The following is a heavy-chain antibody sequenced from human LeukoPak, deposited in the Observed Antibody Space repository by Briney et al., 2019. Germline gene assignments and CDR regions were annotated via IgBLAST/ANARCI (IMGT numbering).Heavy chain of an antibody. CDR1: GFTVSSNY. V-gene: IGHV3-53*01. CDR3: ARVGRYYYDSSGYPAPYYYYYYMDV. CDR2: IYSGGST. Sequence: GGSLRLSCAASGFTVSSNYMSWVRQAPGKGLEWVSVIYSGGSTYYADSVKGRFTISRDNSKNTLYLQMNSLRAEDTAVYYCARVGRYYYDSSGYPAPYYYYYYMDVWGKGTTVTVSS. D-gene: IGHD3-22*01. J-gene: IGHJ6*03.